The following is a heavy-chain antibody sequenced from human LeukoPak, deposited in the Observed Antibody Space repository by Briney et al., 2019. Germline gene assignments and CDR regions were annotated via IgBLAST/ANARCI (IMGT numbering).Heavy chain of an antibody. CDR1: GGSISSYY. J-gene: IGHJ6*04. CDR2: IYYSGST. D-gene: IGHD3-10*01. CDR3: AREPHSMKYYYGSGSLAGILDV. Sequence: SETLSLTCAVSGGSISSYYWSWIRQPPGKGLEWIGYIYYSGSTNYNPSLKSRVTVSVDTSKNQFSLKLSSVTAADTAVYYCAREPHSMKYYYGSGSLAGILDVWGKGTTVTASS. V-gene: IGHV4-59*01.